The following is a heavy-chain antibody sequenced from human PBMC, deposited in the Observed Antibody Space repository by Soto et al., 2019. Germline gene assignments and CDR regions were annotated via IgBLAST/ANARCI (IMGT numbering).Heavy chain of an antibody. V-gene: IGHV1-46*03. J-gene: IGHJ6*01. CDR1: GDTFSRHY. CDR3: ATRVNGDFDV. Sequence: QVQLVQPGAEMMKPGASMKVSCKASGDTFSRHYVHWVRQAPGQGLEWMGRINPSGGDTTYAQEIQGRITITRDTSTNTVFMALSSLRSDDTAVYYCATRVNGDFDVWGQGTTVVVS. CDR2: INPSGGDT. D-gene: IGHD3-3*01.